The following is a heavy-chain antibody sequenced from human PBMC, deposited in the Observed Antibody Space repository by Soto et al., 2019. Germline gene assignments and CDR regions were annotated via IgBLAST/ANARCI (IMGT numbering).Heavy chain of an antibody. CDR3: ARNSSSANQAIDY. V-gene: IGHV6-1*01. CDR1: GDRVSRNSAA. CDR2: TYYRSKWYN. J-gene: IGHJ4*02. Sequence: SQTLPLTCAISGDRVSRNSAAWNWIRPSPSRGLEWLGRTYYRSKWYNDYAVSVKSRITINPDTSKNQFSLQLNSVTPEDTAVYYCARNSSSANQAIDYWGQGTLVTVSS. D-gene: IGHD6-6*01.